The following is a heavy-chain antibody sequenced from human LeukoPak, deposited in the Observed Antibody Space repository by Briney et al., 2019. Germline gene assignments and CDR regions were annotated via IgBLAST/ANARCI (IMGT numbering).Heavy chain of an antibody. V-gene: IGHV3-23*01. CDR3: AKPPGYCSSTSCPWDY. CDR2: VRGTGGST. J-gene: IGHJ4*02. Sequence: GGSLRLSCAASGFTFTSYAMSWVRQAPGKGREWVSGVRGTGGSTYYADSVKGRFTISRENSRNTLYLQMNSLRAEDTAVYYCAKPPGYCSSTSCPWDYWGQGTLVTVS. CDR1: GFTFTSYA. D-gene: IGHD2-2*01.